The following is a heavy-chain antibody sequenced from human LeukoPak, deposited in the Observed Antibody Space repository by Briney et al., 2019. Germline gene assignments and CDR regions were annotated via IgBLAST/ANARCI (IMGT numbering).Heavy chain of an antibody. D-gene: IGHD1-26*01. CDR1: GGSISSSNW. Sequence: PSETLSLTCAVSGGSISSSNWWSWVRQPPGKGLEWIGEIYHSGSTNYNPSLKSRVTISVDKSKNQFSLKLSSVTAADTAVYYCARAKGGGSYRRFDYWGQGTLVTVSS. J-gene: IGHJ4*02. CDR2: IYHSGST. CDR3: ARAKGGGSYRRFDY. V-gene: IGHV4-4*02.